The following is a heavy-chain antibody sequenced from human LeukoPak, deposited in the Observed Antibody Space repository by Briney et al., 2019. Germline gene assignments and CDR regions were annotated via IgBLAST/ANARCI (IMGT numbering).Heavy chain of an antibody. CDR2: INPSGGST. V-gene: IGHV1-46*01. D-gene: IGHD3-10*01. CDR3: ARGPYYYGSGSYYKCWFDP. J-gene: IGHJ5*02. CDR1: GYTFSSYY. Sequence: GASVKVSCKASGYTFSSYYMHWVRQAPGQGLEWMGIINPSGGSTSYAQKFQGRVTMTRNTSISTAYMELSSLRSEDTAVYYCARGPYYYGSGSYYKCWFDPWGQGTLVTVSS.